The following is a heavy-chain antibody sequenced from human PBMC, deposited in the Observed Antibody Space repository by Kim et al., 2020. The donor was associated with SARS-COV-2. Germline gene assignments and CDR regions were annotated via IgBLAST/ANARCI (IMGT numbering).Heavy chain of an antibody. J-gene: IGHJ4*01. CDR1: GLSFTGSA. D-gene: IGHD1-1*01. Sequence: GGSLRLSCIASGLSFTGSAMRWVRQAPGTGLEYVSNIDPGGITHSADSVKCGFTSSRDASRGILYLQMNNLRAENTARYSFYKRTGDFWCHGILVTVSS. CDR2: NIDPGGIT. V-gene: IGHV3-23*01. CDR3: YKRTGDF.